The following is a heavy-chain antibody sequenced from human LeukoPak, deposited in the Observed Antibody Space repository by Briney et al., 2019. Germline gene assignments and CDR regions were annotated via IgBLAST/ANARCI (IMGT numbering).Heavy chain of an antibody. D-gene: IGHD3-22*01. CDR3: ARLEGYYYDSSGLDY. CDR1: GGSISSYY. J-gene: IGHJ4*02. Sequence: PSETLSVTCTVPGGSISSYYWSWIRQTPGKGLEWIGYIYYSGSTNYNPSLKCRVTISVDTSKNQFSLKLSSVTAADTAVYYCARLEGYYYDSSGLDYWGQGTLVTVSS. V-gene: IGHV4-59*08. CDR2: IYYSGST.